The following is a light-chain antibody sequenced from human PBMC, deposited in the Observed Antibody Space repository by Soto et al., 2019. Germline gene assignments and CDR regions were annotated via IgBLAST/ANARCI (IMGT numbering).Light chain of an antibody. Sequence: DIQMTQSPSTLSASVGDRVTITCRASQSISSWLAWYQQKPGKAPKFLIYDASSLESGVPSRFSGSGSGTEFTLTISSLQPDDFATYNCQQYNTYSPTFGQGTKVEIK. CDR2: DAS. J-gene: IGKJ1*01. V-gene: IGKV1-5*01. CDR1: QSISSW. CDR3: QQYNTYSPT.